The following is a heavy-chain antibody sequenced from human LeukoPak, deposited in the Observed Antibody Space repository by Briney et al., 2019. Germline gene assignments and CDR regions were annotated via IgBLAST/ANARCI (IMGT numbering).Heavy chain of an antibody. D-gene: IGHD3-10*02. J-gene: IGHJ4*02. CDR2: ISSSSDYI. V-gene: IGHV3-21*01. CDR1: GFTFSTYS. Sequence: GGSLRLSCAASGFTFSTYSMNWVRQAPGKGLEWVSSISSSSDYIYYADSVKGRFTISRDNAKNSLYLQMNSLRAEDTAVYYCARGTMFPYYFDYWGQGTLVTVSS. CDR3: ARGTMFPYYFDY.